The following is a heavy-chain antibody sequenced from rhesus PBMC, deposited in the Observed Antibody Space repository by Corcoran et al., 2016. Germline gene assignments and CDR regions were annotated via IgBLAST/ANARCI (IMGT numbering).Heavy chain of an antibody. Sequence: QVQLQESGPGLVKPSETLSLTCAVSGYSISSGYGWGWIRQPPGKGLEWIGQIYGGSGSTYYHPSLKSRVTVSKDTSKNQFSLKLSSVTAADTAVYYCARVRIAAGLYFDYWGQGVLVTVSS. V-gene: IGHV4-127*01. CDR3: ARVRIAAGLYFDY. CDR2: IYGGSGST. D-gene: IGHD6-13*01. J-gene: IGHJ4*01. CDR1: GYSISSGYG.